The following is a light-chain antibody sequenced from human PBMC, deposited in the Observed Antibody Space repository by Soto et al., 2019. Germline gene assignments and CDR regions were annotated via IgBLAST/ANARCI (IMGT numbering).Light chain of an antibody. CDR2: AAS. Sequence: DIQMTQSPSSLSASVGDRVTITCRASQGIRDALGWYQQKPGKAPKRLIYAASSLQSGVPSSFSGSGSGTEFNLTISSLQPEDFATYYCLQHNSYPQTFDQGTKVEIK. V-gene: IGKV1-17*01. CDR3: LQHNSYPQT. J-gene: IGKJ1*01. CDR1: QGIRDA.